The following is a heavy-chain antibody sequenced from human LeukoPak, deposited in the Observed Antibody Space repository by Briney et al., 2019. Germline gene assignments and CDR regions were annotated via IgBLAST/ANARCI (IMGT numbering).Heavy chain of an antibody. Sequence: GGSLRLSCAASGFTFRSYNMNWVRQAPGKRPEWVSSISSSSSYIYYADSVKGRFTISSDNAKNSLYLQMNGLRAEDTALYYCARGASRADYWGQGTLVTVSS. CDR3: ARGASRADY. J-gene: IGHJ4*02. CDR1: GFTFRSYN. V-gene: IGHV3-21*01. CDR2: ISSSSSYI.